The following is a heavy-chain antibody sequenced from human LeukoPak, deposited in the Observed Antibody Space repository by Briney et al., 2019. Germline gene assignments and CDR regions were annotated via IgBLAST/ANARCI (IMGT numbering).Heavy chain of an antibody. CDR1: GGTFSSYA. CDR2: ISAYNGST. Sequence: ALVKVSCKASGGTFSSYAISWVRQAPGQGLEWMGGISAYNGSTNYAQKLQGRVTMTTDTSTSTAYMELRSLRSDDTAVYYCARDLPRIAVAGTGDYWGQGTLVTVSS. D-gene: IGHD6-19*01. V-gene: IGHV1-18*01. J-gene: IGHJ4*02. CDR3: ARDLPRIAVAGTGDY.